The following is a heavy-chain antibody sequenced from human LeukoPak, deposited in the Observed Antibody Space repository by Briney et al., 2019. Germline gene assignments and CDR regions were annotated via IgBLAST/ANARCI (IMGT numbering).Heavy chain of an antibody. Sequence: GASVKVSCKASGYTFTSYAMNWVRQVPGQGLEWMGGIIPIFGTANYAQKFQGRVTITADESTSTAYMELSSLRSEDTAVYYCAKTGYNYPSWGQGTLVTVSS. CDR3: AKTGYNYPS. J-gene: IGHJ4*02. CDR2: IIPIFGTA. D-gene: IGHD5-24*01. V-gene: IGHV1-69*13. CDR1: GYTFTSYA.